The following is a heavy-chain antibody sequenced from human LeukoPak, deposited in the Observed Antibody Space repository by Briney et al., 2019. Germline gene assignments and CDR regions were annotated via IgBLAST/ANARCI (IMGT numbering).Heavy chain of an antibody. Sequence: PGGSLRLSCAASGYTFSSSWMSWVRQAPGRGLEGVANIKKDGSDTHYVDAVKGRFTISRDNANNTLYLQMSSLGAEDTAVYYCARDPYTGNYGAFDIWGQGTMVTVSS. CDR2: IKKDGSDT. CDR1: GYTFSSSW. V-gene: IGHV3-7*05. J-gene: IGHJ3*02. CDR3: ARDPYTGNYGAFDI. D-gene: IGHD1-26*01.